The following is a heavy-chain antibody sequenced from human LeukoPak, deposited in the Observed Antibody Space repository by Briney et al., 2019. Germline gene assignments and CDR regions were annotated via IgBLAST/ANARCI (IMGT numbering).Heavy chain of an antibody. V-gene: IGHV3-9*01. CDR3: AKGGWFGESVGY. J-gene: IGHJ4*02. CDR1: GFTFDDYA. D-gene: IGHD3-10*01. Sequence: PGRSLRLSCAASGFTFDDYAMHWVRQAPGKGLEWVSGISWNSGSIGYADSVKGRFTISRDNSKNTLYLQMNSLRAEDTAVYYCAKGGWFGESVGYWGQGTLVTVSS. CDR2: ISWNSGSI.